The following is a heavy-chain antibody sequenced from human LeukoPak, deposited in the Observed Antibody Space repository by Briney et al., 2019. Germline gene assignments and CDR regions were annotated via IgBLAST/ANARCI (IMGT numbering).Heavy chain of an antibody. CDR3: ARDGVYSLDAFDI. CDR2: ISSSSSYI. Sequence: NAGGSLRLSCAASGFTFSSYSMNWVRQAPGKGLEWVSSISSSSSYIYYADSVKGRFTISRDNAKNSLYLQMNSLRAEDTAVYYCARDGVYSLDAFDIWGQGTMVTVS. CDR1: GFTFSSYS. V-gene: IGHV3-21*01. J-gene: IGHJ3*02. D-gene: IGHD2-8*01.